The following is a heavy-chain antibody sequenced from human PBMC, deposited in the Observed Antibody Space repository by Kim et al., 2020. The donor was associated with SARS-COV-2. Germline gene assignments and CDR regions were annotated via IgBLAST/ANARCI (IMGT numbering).Heavy chain of an antibody. J-gene: IGHJ4*02. CDR3: AREGAAAGIVFDY. D-gene: IGHD6-13*01. Sequence: GGSLRLSCAASGFTFSSYSMNWVRQAPGKGLEWVSSISSSSSYIYYADSVKGRFTISRDNAKNSLYLQMNSLRAEDTAVYYCAREGAAAGIVFDYWGQGTLVTVSS. V-gene: IGHV3-21*01. CDR2: ISSSSSYI. CDR1: GFTFSSYS.